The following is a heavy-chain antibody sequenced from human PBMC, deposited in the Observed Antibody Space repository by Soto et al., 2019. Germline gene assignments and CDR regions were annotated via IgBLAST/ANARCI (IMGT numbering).Heavy chain of an antibody. Sequence: PSETLSLTCTVSGGSISSGGYYWSWIRQHPGKGLEWIGYIYYSGSTYYNPSLKSRVTISVDTSKNQFSLKLSSVTAADTAVYYCARDRVVTEFRHYYYYGMDVWGQGTTVTVSS. J-gene: IGHJ6*02. CDR3: ARDRVVTEFRHYYYYGMDV. CDR2: IYYSGST. D-gene: IGHD2-21*02. CDR1: GGSISSGGYY. V-gene: IGHV4-31*03.